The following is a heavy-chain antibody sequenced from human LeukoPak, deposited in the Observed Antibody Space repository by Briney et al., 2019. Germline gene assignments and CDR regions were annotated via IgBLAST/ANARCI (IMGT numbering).Heavy chain of an antibody. V-gene: IGHV1-69*01. CDR2: IIPIFGTA. CDR3: ARDAPHDSAIDY. D-gene: IGHD2-15*01. CDR1: GGTFSRYA. Sequence: SVKVSCKASGGTFSRYAISWVRQAPGQGLEWMGGIIPIFGTANYAQKFQGRVTITADESTSTAYMELSSLRSEDTAVYYCARDAPHDSAIDYWGQGTLVTVSS. J-gene: IGHJ4*02.